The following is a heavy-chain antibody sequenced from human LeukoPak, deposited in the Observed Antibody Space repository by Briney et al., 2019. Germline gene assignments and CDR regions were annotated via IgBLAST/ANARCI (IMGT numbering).Heavy chain of an antibody. V-gene: IGHV3-7*04. CDR1: GFTFSSYE. D-gene: IGHD4-11*01. CDR2: INQDGSKK. J-gene: IGHJ3*02. CDR3: ARDPDDYPGVAFDI. Sequence: GSLRLSCAASGFTFSSYEMNWVRQAPGKGLEWVANINQDGSKKYYVDSVKGRFTISRDNAKNSLYLQMNSLRGEDTAVYYCARDPDDYPGVAFDIWGQGTMVTVSS.